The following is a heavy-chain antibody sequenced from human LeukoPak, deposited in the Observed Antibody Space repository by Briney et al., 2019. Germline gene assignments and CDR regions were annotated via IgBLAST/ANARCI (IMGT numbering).Heavy chain of an antibody. D-gene: IGHD6-13*01. J-gene: IGHJ5*02. V-gene: IGHV4-34*01. Sequence: PSETLSLTCAVYGGSFSGYYWSWIRQPPGKGLEWIGEINHSGSTNYNPSLKSRVTISVDTSKNQFSLKLSPVTAADTAVYYCARAGYSSSWSSFDPWGQGTLVTVSS. CDR2: INHSGST. CDR1: GGSFSGYY. CDR3: ARAGYSSSWSSFDP.